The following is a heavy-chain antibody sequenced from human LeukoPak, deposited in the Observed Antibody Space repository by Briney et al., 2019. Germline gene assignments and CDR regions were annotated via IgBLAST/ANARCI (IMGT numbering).Heavy chain of an antibody. V-gene: IGHV3-23*01. J-gene: IGHJ3*02. D-gene: IGHD3-22*01. CDR1: GFTFSSYA. Sequence: GSLRLSCAASGFTFSSYAMSWVRQAPGKGLGWVSAISGSGGSTYYADSVKGRFTISRDNSKNTLYLQMNSLRAEDTAVYYCAKEIQPFTYYYDSSVPNAFDIWGQGTMVTVSS. CDR3: AKEIQPFTYYYDSSVPNAFDI. CDR2: ISGSGGST.